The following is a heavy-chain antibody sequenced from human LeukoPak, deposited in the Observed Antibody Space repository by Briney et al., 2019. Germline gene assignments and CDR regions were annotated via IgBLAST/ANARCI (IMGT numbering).Heavy chain of an antibody. J-gene: IGHJ4*02. V-gene: IGHV1-18*01. CDR1: GYTFTSYG. CDR2: ISAYNGNT. D-gene: IGHD6-25*01. CDR3: ARSPPLAAAGTFDY. Sequence: ASVKVSCKASGYTFTSYGISWVRQAPGQGLEWMGWISAYNGNTNYAQKLQGRVTMTTDTSTSTAYMELRSLRSDDTAVYYCARSPPLAAAGTFDYWGQGTLVTVSS.